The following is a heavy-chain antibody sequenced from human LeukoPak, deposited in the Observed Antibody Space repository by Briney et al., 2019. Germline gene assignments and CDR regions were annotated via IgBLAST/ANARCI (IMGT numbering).Heavy chain of an antibody. CDR2: IYYSGST. CDR3: ASLARGYCSGGSCYYFDY. V-gene: IGHV4-30-4*01. D-gene: IGHD2-15*01. Sequence: SETLSLTCTVSGGSISSGDYYWGWIRQPPGTGLEWIAYIYYSGSTYYNPSLKSRVTISVDTSKNQFSLKLSSVTAADTAVYYCASLARGYCSGGSCYYFDYWGQGTLVTVSS. CDR1: GGSISSGDYY. J-gene: IGHJ4*02.